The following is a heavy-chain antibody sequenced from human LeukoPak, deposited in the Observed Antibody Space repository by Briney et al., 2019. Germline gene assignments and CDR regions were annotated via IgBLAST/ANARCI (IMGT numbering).Heavy chain of an antibody. Sequence: GGSLRLSCAASGFTFSSYSMNWVRQAPGKGLEWVSYISSSSSSMYYADSVKGRFTTSRDTAKNSLYLQMNRLRDEDTAVYYCVRGYCGSTSCAFDYWGQGTLVTVSS. V-gene: IGHV3-48*02. CDR3: VRGYCGSTSCAFDY. J-gene: IGHJ4*02. CDR1: GFTFSSYS. CDR2: ISSSSSSM. D-gene: IGHD2-2*01.